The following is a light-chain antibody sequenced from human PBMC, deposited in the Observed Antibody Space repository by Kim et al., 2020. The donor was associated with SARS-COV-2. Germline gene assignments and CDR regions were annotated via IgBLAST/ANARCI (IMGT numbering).Light chain of an antibody. Sequence: SPGERATVSCRASQSVNNNYLAWYQQKPGQAPRLLIYGASSRATGIPDRFSGSGSETDFILTISRLDPEDFAVYYCQHYGASPLTFGGGTKVEIK. J-gene: IGKJ4*01. CDR1: QSVNNNY. CDR3: QHYGASPLT. V-gene: IGKV3-20*01. CDR2: GAS.